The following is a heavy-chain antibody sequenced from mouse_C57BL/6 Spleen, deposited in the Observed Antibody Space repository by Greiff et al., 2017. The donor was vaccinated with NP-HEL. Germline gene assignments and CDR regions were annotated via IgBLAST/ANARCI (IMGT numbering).Heavy chain of an antibody. J-gene: IGHJ3*01. Sequence: EVQRVESGGDLVKPGGSLKLSCAASGFTFSSYGMSWVRQTPDKRLEWVATISSGGSYTYYPDSVKGRFTISRDNAKNTLYLQMSSLKSEDTAMYYCARPDYDYDGAWFAYWGQGTLVTVSA. CDR3: ARPDYDYDGAWFAY. CDR2: ISSGGSYT. V-gene: IGHV5-6*01. CDR1: GFTFSSYG. D-gene: IGHD2-4*01.